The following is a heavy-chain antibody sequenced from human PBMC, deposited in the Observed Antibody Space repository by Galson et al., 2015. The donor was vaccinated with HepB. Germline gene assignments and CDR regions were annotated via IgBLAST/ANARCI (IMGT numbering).Heavy chain of an antibody. CDR3: AKVPSYDFWSGYYFDH. CDR2: ISGSGGST. D-gene: IGHD3-3*01. CDR1: GFTFITYA. Sequence: SLRLSCAASGFTFITYAMSWVRQAPGKGLEWVSAISGSGGSTYNADSVQGRFTISRDNSKNTLYLQMNSLRAEDTAVYYCAKVPSYDFWSGYYFDHWGQGTLVTVSS. J-gene: IGHJ4*02. V-gene: IGHV3-23*01.